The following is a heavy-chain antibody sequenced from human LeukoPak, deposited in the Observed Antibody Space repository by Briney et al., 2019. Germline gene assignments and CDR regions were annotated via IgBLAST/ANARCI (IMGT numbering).Heavy chain of an antibody. CDR1: GYTFTGYY. Sequence: ASVKVSCKASGYTFTGYYMHWVRQAPGQGLEWMGWINPNSGGTNYAQKFQGRVTMTRDTSISTAYMELSRLRSDDTAVYYCARDMVRGVTVVYYYYYGMDVWGQGTTVTVSS. CDR2: INPNSGGT. V-gene: IGHV1-2*02. D-gene: IGHD3-10*01. CDR3: ARDMVRGVTVVYYYYYGMDV. J-gene: IGHJ6*02.